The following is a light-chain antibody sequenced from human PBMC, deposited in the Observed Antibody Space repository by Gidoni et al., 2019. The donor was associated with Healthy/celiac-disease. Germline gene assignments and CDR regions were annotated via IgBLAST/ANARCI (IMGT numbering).Light chain of an antibody. CDR2: AAS. Sequence: DIQMTQSPSSLSASVGDRVTITCRASQSISSYLNWYQQKPGKAPKLLIYAASSLQSGVPSRFSGSGSGTDVTLTISSLQSEDFATYYCQQSYSTPPSFTFXPXTKVEIK. J-gene: IGKJ3*01. V-gene: IGKV1-39*01. CDR1: QSISSY. CDR3: QQSYSTPPSFT.